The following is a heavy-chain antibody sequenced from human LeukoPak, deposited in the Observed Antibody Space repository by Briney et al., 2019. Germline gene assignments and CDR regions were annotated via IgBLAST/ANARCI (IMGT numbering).Heavy chain of an antibody. D-gene: IGHD6-13*01. J-gene: IGHJ4*02. CDR2: INPKSGGT. CDR1: GYTFTDYY. Sequence: GASVKVSCKASGYTFTDYYVHWVRQAPGQGLEWMGWINPKSGGTKYARKFQGRVTMARDTSISTAYMELSRLRFDDTAIFYCARGILQQQLVANWGQGSLVTVSS. V-gene: IGHV1-2*07. CDR3: ARGILQQQLVAN.